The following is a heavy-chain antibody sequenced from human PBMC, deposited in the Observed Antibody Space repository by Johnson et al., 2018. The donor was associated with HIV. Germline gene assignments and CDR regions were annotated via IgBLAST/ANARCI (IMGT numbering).Heavy chain of an antibody. Sequence: VQLVESGGGLVKPGGSLRLSCAASGFTFSSYWMSWVRQAPGKGLEWVANIKQDGSEKYYVDSVKGRFTISRDNAKNSLYLQMNSLRAEDTAVYYCARGGYFDILTGYYALAAFDIWGQGTMVTVSS. V-gene: IGHV3-7*01. CDR3: ARGGYFDILTGYYALAAFDI. CDR1: GFTFSSYW. J-gene: IGHJ3*02. CDR2: IKQDGSEK. D-gene: IGHD3-9*01.